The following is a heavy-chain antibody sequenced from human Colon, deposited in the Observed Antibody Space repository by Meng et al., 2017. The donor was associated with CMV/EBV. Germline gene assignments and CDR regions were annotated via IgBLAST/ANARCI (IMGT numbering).Heavy chain of an antibody. D-gene: IGHD4-23*01. J-gene: IGHJ3*02. Sequence: GESLKISCKGSGYSFSRHWIGWVRQMPGKGLEWMGIIWPGDSETRYNGDSDTRYSPSLQGQVTFPADKSISTAYLQWSSLKASDTAIYYCARRFDFGGESDAFDIWGQGALVTVSS. CDR2: IWPGDSETRYNGDSDT. V-gene: IGHV5-51*01. CDR3: ARRFDFGGESDAFDI. CDR1: GYSFSRHW.